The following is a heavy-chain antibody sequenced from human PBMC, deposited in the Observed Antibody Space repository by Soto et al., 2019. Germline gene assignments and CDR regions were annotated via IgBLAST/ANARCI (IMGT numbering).Heavy chain of an antibody. V-gene: IGHV4-4*07. CDR3: ARSYYDGSGSYYMPYFYGMDV. CDR1: GGSFSSYY. J-gene: IGHJ6*02. Sequence: PSETLSLTCTVSGGSFSSYYWSWIRQPAGKGLEWIGRIYTSGGTNYIPSLKSRVTMSVDMSKNQFSLTLSSVTAADTAVYYCARSYYDGSGSYYMPYFYGMDVWGQGTTVTVSS. CDR2: IYTSGGT. D-gene: IGHD3-10*01.